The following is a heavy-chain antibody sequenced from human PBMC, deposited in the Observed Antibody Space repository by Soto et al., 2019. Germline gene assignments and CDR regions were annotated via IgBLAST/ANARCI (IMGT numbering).Heavy chain of an antibody. V-gene: IGHV4-59*08. Sequence: SETLSLTCTVSGGSISSYYWSWIRQPPGKGLEWIGYIYYSGSTNYNPSLKSRVTISVDTSKNQFSLKLSSVTAADTAVYYCARLSGYYDFWSGYLGEKNYYYYMDVWGKGTTVTVSS. J-gene: IGHJ6*03. CDR2: IYYSGST. CDR1: GGSISSYY. D-gene: IGHD3-3*01. CDR3: ARLSGYYDFWSGYLGEKNYYYYMDV.